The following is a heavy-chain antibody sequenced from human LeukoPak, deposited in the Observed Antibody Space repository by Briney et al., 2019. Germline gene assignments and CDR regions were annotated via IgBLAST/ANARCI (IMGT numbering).Heavy chain of an antibody. V-gene: IGHV1-69*06. CDR3: ARGRGGKYCSGGSCYSCDYYYYYMDV. J-gene: IGHJ6*03. CDR2: IIPIFGTA. CDR1: GGTFSSYA. Sequence: ASVKVSCKASGGTFSSYAISWVRQAPGQGLKWMGGIIPIFGTANYAQKFQGRVTITADKSTSTAYMELSSLRSEDTAVYYCARGRGGKYCSGGSCYSCDYYYYYMDVWGKGTTVTVSS. D-gene: IGHD2-15*01.